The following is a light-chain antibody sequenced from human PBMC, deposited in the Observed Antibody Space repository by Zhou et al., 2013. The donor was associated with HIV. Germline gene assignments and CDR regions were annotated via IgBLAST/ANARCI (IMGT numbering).Light chain of an antibody. V-gene: IGKV3-15*01. Sequence: EIVLTQSPATLSLSPGERATLSCRASQSVSSYLAWYQQKPGQAPRLLIYGASTRATGIPARFSGGGSGTEFTLTISSLQSEDFAVYYCQQYSVWPTWTFGQGTKVEIK. CDR1: QSVSSY. CDR2: GAS. CDR3: QQYSVWPTWT. J-gene: IGKJ1*01.